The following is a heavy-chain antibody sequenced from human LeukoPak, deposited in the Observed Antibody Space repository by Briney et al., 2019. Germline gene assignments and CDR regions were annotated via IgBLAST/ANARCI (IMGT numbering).Heavy chain of an antibody. V-gene: IGHV1-2*02. CDR2: INPNSGGT. D-gene: IGHD2-21*02. J-gene: IGHJ4*02. CDR3: ARGYCSGDCFTLFDY. CDR1: GYMFTGYY. Sequence: VKVSCKASGYMFTGYYMHWVRQAPGQGLEWMGWINPNSGGTNYAQKFQGRVTMTRDTSISTAYMELSSLRSDDTAVYYCARGYCSGDCFTLFDYWGQGTLVTVFS.